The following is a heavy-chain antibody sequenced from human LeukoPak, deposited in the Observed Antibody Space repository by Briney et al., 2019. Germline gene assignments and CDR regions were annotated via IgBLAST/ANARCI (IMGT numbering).Heavy chain of an antibody. D-gene: IGHD4-17*01. CDR2: IYSGGST. Sequence: GGSLRLSFAASGFTVSSNYMSWVRQAPGKGLEWVSVIYSGGSTYYADSVKGRFTISRDNSKNTLYLQMNSLGAEDTAVYYCARGATVTGVVYFDYWGQGTLVTVSS. V-gene: IGHV3-66*01. CDR1: GFTVSSNY. J-gene: IGHJ4*02. CDR3: ARGATVTGVVYFDY.